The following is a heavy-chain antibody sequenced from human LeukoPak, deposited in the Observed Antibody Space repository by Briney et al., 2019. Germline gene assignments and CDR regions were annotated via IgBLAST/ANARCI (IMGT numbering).Heavy chain of an antibody. J-gene: IGHJ4*02. CDR3: ARGETGIAAAGLDY. Sequence: GGSLRLSCAASGFTFSSYSMNWVRQAPGKGLEWVSSISSSSSYIYYADSVKGRFTISRDNAKNSLYLQMNSLRAEDTTVYYCARGETGIAAAGLDYWGQGTLVTVSS. V-gene: IGHV3-21*01. CDR1: GFTFSSYS. D-gene: IGHD6-13*01. CDR2: ISSSSSYI.